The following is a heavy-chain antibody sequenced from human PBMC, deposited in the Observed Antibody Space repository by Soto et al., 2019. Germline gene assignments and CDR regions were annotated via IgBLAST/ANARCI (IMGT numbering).Heavy chain of an antibody. CDR1: GYTFSDYY. Sequence: ASVKVSCKASGYTFSDYYLNWVRQAPGQGLEWMGWINPDSGDTIYAQQFQGRVTMTRDTSSTTAYMELSRLRSDDTAVYYCAVVATITSDYYGMDVWGQGTTVTVSS. J-gene: IGHJ6*02. CDR2: INPDSGDT. D-gene: IGHD5-12*01. CDR3: AVVATITSDYYGMDV. V-gene: IGHV1-2*02.